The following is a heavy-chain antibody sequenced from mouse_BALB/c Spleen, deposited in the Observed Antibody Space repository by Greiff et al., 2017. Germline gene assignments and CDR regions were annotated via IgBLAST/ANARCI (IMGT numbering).Heavy chain of an antibody. Sequence: EVQLVESGGGLVKPGGSLKLSCAASGFTFSDYYMYWVRQTPEKRLEWVATISDGGSYTYYPDSVKGRFTISRDNAKNNLYLQMSSLKSEDTAMYYCAREQDYGGPSSFAYWGQGTLVTVSA. CDR3: AREQDYGGPSSFAY. CDR2: ISDGGSYT. CDR1: GFTFSDYY. V-gene: IGHV5-4*02. J-gene: IGHJ3*01. D-gene: IGHD1-1*01.